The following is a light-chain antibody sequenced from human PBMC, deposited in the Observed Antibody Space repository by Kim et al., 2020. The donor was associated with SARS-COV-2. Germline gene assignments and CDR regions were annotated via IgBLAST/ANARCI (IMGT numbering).Light chain of an antibody. Sequence: GQRVTISCSGSSSNIGSNIVNWYQQLPGTAPKLLIYSTNHRPSGVPDRFSGSKSATSASLVISGLQSEDELDYYCAAWDGSLRAWVFGGGTQLTVL. CDR2: STN. CDR3: AAWDGSLRAWV. J-gene: IGLJ3*02. V-gene: IGLV1-44*01. CDR1: SSNIGSNI.